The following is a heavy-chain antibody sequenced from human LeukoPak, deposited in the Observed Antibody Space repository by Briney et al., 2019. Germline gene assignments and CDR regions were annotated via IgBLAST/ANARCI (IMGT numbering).Heavy chain of an antibody. Sequence: ASVKVSCKASGYTFTSYAMHWVRQAPGQRLEWMGWINAGNGNTKYSQKFQGRVTITRDTSASTVYMERRSLRSDDTAVYYCARSSSGYYYTADYWGQGTLVTVSS. D-gene: IGHD3-22*01. CDR3: ARSSSGYYYTADY. CDR1: GYTFTSYA. V-gene: IGHV1-3*01. CDR2: INAGNGNT. J-gene: IGHJ4*02.